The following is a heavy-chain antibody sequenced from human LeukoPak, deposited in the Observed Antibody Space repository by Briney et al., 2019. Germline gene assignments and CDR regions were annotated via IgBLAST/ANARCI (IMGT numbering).Heavy chain of an antibody. V-gene: IGHV4-59*01. CDR2: IYYSGST. CDR3: ARGGGSGSYYKGYFDY. J-gene: IGHJ4*02. CDR1: GGSISSYY. D-gene: IGHD3-10*01. Sequence: PSETLSLTCTVCGGSISSYYWSWIRQPPGKGLEWIGYIYYSGSTNYNPSLKSRVTISVDTSKNQFSLKLSSVTAADTAVYCCARGGGSGSYYKGYFDYWGQGTLVTVSS.